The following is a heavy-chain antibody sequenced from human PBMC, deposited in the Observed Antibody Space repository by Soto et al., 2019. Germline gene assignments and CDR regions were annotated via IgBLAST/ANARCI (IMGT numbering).Heavy chain of an antibody. D-gene: IGHD3-16*02. Sequence: EVQLLESGGGLVQPGGSLRLSCAASGFTFSSDAMSWVRQAPGKGLEWVSAISGSGGSTYYADSVKGRFTISRDNSKNTLYLQLNSLRASDTAVYYCAKGMITVGGVIVQNFDYWGQGTLVTFSS. CDR3: AKGMITVGGVIVQNFDY. V-gene: IGHV3-23*01. J-gene: IGHJ4*02. CDR2: ISGSGGST. CDR1: GFTFSSDA.